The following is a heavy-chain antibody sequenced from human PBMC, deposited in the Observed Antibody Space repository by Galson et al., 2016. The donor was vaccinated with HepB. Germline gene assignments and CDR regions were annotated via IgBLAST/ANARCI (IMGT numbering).Heavy chain of an antibody. Sequence: SLRLSCAASGFTFSTSAVHWVRQAPGKGLEWVAVISSDGSNQFYADSVTGRFTISRDNSKDTLYLQMNSLRAEDTAVYYCAKDTGDVMVADSNDAFDIWGHGKMVTVSS. D-gene: IGHD2-15*01. CDR3: AKDTGDVMVADSNDAFDI. CDR1: GFTFSTSA. CDR2: ISSDGSNQ. V-gene: IGHV3-30-3*01. J-gene: IGHJ3*02.